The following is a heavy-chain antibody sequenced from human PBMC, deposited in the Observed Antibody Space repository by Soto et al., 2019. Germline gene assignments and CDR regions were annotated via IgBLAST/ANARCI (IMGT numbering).Heavy chain of an antibody. J-gene: IGHJ4*02. D-gene: IGHD3-3*01. CDR1: GFTFSNYA. V-gene: IGHV3-23*01. Sequence: GGSLRLSCAASGFTFSNYAMTWVRQAPGKGLEWVSGISGSGGSTYYADSVKGRFTISRDNSKNTLYLQMNSLRAEDTAVYYCAKESGFYPLAYFDYWGQGTLVTVSS. CDR3: AKESGFYPLAYFDY. CDR2: ISGSGGST.